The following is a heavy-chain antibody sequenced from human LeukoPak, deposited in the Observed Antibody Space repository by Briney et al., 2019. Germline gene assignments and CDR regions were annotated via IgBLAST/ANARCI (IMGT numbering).Heavy chain of an antibody. J-gene: IGHJ6*03. CDR2: IIPIFGTA. Sequence: ASVKVSCKASGGTFSSYAISWVRQAPGQGLEWMGGIIPIFGTANYAQKFQGRVTITTDESTSTAYMELSSLRSEDTAVYYCARDFRAFSSGWSGYMDVWGKGTTVTVSS. CDR3: ARDFRAFSSGWSGYMDV. CDR1: GGTFSSYA. V-gene: IGHV1-69*05. D-gene: IGHD6-19*01.